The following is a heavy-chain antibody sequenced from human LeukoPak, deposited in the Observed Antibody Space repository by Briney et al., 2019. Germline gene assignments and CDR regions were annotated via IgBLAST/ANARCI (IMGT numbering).Heavy chain of an antibody. V-gene: IGHV4-59*01. J-gene: IGHJ4*02. Sequence: SETLSLTCTVSGGSISGYFWSWIRQPPGKGLEWIGHIYYSGSTTYNPSLKSRVTISVDTSKNRFSLKPSSVTAADTAVYYCARDKSADYWGQGTLITVSS. CDR2: IYYSGST. CDR3: ARDKSADY. CDR1: GGSISGYF.